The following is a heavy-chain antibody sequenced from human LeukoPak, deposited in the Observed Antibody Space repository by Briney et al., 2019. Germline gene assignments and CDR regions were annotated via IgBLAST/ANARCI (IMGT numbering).Heavy chain of an antibody. CDR2: IYCSGST. CDR3: ARHYDSSGYYPYYFDY. J-gene: IGHJ4*02. Sequence: SETLSLTCTVSGGSISSYYWSWIRQPPGKGLEWIGYIYCSGSTNYNPSLKSRVTISVDTSKNQFSLKLSSVTAADTAVYYCARHYDSSGYYPYYFDYWGQGTLVTVSS. D-gene: IGHD3-22*01. CDR1: GGSISSYY. V-gene: IGHV4-59*08.